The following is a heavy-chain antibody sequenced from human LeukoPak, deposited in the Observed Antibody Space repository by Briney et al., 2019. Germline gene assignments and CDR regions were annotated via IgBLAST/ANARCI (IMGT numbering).Heavy chain of an antibody. D-gene: IGHD1-26*01. Sequence: SQTLSLTCTVSGGSISSGGYYWSWIRQPPGKGLEWIGYIYHSGSTYYNPSLKSRVTISVGRSKNQFSLKLSSVTAADTAVYYCARAPIVGAKYAFDIWGQGTMVTVSS. CDR2: IYHSGST. CDR3: ARAPIVGAKYAFDI. V-gene: IGHV4-30-2*01. CDR1: GGSISSGGYY. J-gene: IGHJ3*02.